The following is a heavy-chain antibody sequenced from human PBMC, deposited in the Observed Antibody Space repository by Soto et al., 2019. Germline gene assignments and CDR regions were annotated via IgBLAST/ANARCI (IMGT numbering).Heavy chain of an antibody. CDR2: IYYIGST. CDR3: ARHNKVTSRQYSFDS. CDR1: GGSISSGGYY. V-gene: IGHV4-61*08. Sequence: TSETLSLTCTVSGGSISSGGYYWNWIRQHPGKGLEWIGYIYYIGSTNYNPSLKSRVTMSVDTSKNQFSLKLNSVTAADTAVYYCARHNKVTSRQYSFDSWGQGTLVTVSS. J-gene: IGHJ4*02. D-gene: IGHD2-2*01.